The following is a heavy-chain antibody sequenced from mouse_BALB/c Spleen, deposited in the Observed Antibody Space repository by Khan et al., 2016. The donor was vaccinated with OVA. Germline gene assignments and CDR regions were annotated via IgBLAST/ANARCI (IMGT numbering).Heavy chain of an antibody. D-gene: IGHD2-1*01. CDR2: IWAGGST. J-gene: IGHJ1*01. Sequence: VQLVESGPAMVAPSQSLSITCTVSGFSLTSYGVHWVRQPPGKGLEWLGVIWAGGSTNYNSALMSRLRISKDNSKSQVFLKMNSLQTDDTAMYYCARYYDNYGWYFDVWGEGTTVTVSS. V-gene: IGHV2-9*02. CDR1: GFSLTSYG. CDR3: ARYYDNYGWYFDV.